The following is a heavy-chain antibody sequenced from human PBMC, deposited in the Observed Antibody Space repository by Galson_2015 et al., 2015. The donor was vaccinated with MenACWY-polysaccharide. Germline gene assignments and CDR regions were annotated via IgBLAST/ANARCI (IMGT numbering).Heavy chain of an antibody. CDR3: QGVGDGGDLIS. CDR2: ISSSGNTI. D-gene: IGHD2-21*02. CDR1: GFTFSDYY. J-gene: IGHJ4*02. Sequence: SLRLSCAASGFTFSDYYMSWIRQAPGKGLEWVSYISSSGNTIYYADSVKGRFTISRDNAKNSLYLQMNSLRAEDTAVYYCQGVGDGGDLISWGQGTLVTVSS. V-gene: IGHV3-11*01.